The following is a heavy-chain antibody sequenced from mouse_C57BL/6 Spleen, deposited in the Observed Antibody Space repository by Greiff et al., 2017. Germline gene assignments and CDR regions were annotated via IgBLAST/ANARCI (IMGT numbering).Heavy chain of an antibody. Sequence: DVMLVESGGGLVQPGGSLSLSCAASGFTFTDYYMSWVRQPPGKALEWLGFIRNKANGYTTEYSASVKGRFTISRDNSQSILYLQMNALRAEDSATYYCARYKGWLLRGYFDVWGTGTTVTVSS. D-gene: IGHD2-3*01. J-gene: IGHJ1*03. CDR2: IRNKANGYTT. CDR1: GFTFTDYY. CDR3: ARYKGWLLRGYFDV. V-gene: IGHV7-3*01.